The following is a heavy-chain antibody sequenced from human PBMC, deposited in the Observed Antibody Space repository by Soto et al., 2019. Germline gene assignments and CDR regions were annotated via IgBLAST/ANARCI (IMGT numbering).Heavy chain of an antibody. CDR3: ARRWTTGEIDY. J-gene: IGHJ4*02. D-gene: IGHD4-17*01. V-gene: IGHV1-18*01. CDR2: ISAYTGNT. CDR1: GYIFNSFG. Sequence: QVQLVQSGGEVKKPGASVKVSCKASGYIFNSFGISWVRQAPGQGLEWMGWISAYTGNTKYAQNFQGRVPMTTDKSTSTAYMELRSLRSDDTAVYYCARRWTTGEIDYWGQGTLVTVSS.